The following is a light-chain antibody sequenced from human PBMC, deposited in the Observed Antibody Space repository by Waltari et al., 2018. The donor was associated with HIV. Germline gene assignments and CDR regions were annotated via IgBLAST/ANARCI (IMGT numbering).Light chain of an antibody. Sequence: EIVMTQSPPTLSVSPGQRVTLSCRASQSISAKVAWYQQRPGQAPRLLIYEAATRPTGSPDRFSGSGSGTEFTLTISSLQSEDFATYFCQQYDSGPRGITFGQGTMLEIK. CDR2: EAA. CDR3: QQYDSGPRGIT. CDR1: QSISAK. V-gene: IGKV3-15*01. J-gene: IGKJ2*01.